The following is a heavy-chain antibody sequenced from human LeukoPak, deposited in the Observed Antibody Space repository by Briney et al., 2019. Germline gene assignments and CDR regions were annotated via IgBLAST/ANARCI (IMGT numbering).Heavy chain of an antibody. CDR3: ARSLIRSGWFPDY. Sequence: SETLSLTCTVSGGSISTSNYYWSWIRQPAGKGLEWIGRIYTSGSTNHNPSLKSRVTMSVDTSKNQFSLKLSSVTAADTAVYYCARSLIRSGWFPDYWGQGTLVTVSS. CDR2: IYTSGST. D-gene: IGHD6-19*01. V-gene: IGHV4-61*02. CDR1: GGSISTSNYY. J-gene: IGHJ4*02.